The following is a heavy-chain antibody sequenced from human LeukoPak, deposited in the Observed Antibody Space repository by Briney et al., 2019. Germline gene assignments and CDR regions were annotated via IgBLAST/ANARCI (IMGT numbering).Heavy chain of an antibody. CDR2: VDYSGST. V-gene: IGHV4-31*03. Sequence: SETLSLTCTVSGGSISSGGYYWSWIRQHPGKGLEWIGYVDYSGSTYYNPSLKSRVTVSVDTSKNQFSLKLSSVTAADTAVYYCARDRGGLDYWGQGTLVTVSS. J-gene: IGHJ4*02. D-gene: IGHD4-23*01. CDR1: GGSISSGGYY. CDR3: ARDRGGLDY.